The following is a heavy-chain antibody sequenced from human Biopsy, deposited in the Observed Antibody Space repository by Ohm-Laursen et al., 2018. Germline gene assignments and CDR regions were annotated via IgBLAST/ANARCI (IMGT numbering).Heavy chain of an antibody. Sequence: SDTLSLTCTVSGGSISSSTTYYWAWLRQPPGKGLEWIGSIYNTETTFYNPSLKILVTISVDTSTNQFSLKVSSVTAADTALYFCARHPTGFWFDPWGHGTLVTVSS. CDR1: GGSISSSTTYY. CDR3: ARHPTGFWFDP. CDR2: IYNTETT. J-gene: IGHJ5*02. V-gene: IGHV4-39*01.